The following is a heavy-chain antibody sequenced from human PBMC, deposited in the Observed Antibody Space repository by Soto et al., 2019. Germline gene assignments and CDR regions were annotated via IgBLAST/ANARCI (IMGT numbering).Heavy chain of an antibody. Sequence: QVQLVQSGAEVKKPGSSVKVSCKASGGTFSSYTISWVRQAPGQGLEWMGRIIPILGIANYAQKFQGRVTITADKSMSTAYRDLRSLRPEDTAVYSGAGRVTTGVENDAFDIWGQGTMVTVSS. J-gene: IGHJ3*02. CDR3: AGRVTTGVENDAFDI. D-gene: IGHD3-22*01. V-gene: IGHV1-69*02. CDR2: IIPILGIA. CDR1: GGTFSSYT.